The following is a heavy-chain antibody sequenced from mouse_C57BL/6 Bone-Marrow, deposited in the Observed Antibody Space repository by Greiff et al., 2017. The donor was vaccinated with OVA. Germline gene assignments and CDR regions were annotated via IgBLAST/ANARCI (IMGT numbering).Heavy chain of an antibody. Sequence: QVQLQQSGAELARPGASVKLSCKASGYTFTSYGISWVKQRTGQGLEWIGEIYPRSGNTYYNEKFKGKATLTADKSSSTAYMELRSLKSEDSAVYFCARPYYYGSSPFAYWGQGTLVTVSA. D-gene: IGHD1-1*01. J-gene: IGHJ3*01. CDR1: GYTFTSYG. CDR3: ARPYYYGSSPFAY. CDR2: IYPRSGNT. V-gene: IGHV1-81*01.